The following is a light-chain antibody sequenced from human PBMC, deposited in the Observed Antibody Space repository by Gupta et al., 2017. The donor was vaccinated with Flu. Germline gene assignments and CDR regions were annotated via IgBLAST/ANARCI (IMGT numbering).Light chain of an antibody. Sequence: EIVLTQSPATLSLSPGERATLSCRASQSVSSYLDWYQQKPGQAPRLLIYDASNRANGIPDRFSGRGSGTNLTLTRISPEAEDIAVYFGRQRGIWLTFGGGTKVEIK. CDR3: RQRGIWLT. V-gene: IGKV3-11*01. CDR1: QSVSSY. J-gene: IGKJ4*01. CDR2: DAS.